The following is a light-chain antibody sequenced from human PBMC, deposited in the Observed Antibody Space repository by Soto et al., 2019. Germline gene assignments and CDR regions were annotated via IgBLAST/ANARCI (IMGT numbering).Light chain of an antibody. V-gene: IGKV3-20*01. Sequence: DIVLTQSPGTLSLSPGVSATLSCRASQSVSSSYLAWYQQKPGQAPRLLIYDASSRATGIPDRFSGSGSGTDFTLTISRLEPEDYAVYFCQQYGSSQYTFGQGTKLEIK. J-gene: IGKJ2*01. CDR3: QQYGSSQYT. CDR1: QSVSSSY. CDR2: DAS.